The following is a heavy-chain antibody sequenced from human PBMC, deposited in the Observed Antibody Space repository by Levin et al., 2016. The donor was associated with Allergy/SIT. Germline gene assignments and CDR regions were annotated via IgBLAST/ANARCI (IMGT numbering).Heavy chain of an antibody. CDR2: FGPNADMR. CDR1: GDTFSSYG. CDR3: ARDSLVRGVILLFDP. V-gene: IGHV1-69*04. D-gene: IGHD3-10*01. Sequence: SVKVSCKAPGDTFSSYGISWVRQAPGQGLEWMGRFGPNADMRNYVQKFQDRVTITVDKSTDTAYMEMNGLKSEDTAVYFCARDSLVRGVILLFDPWGQGTLVTVSS. J-gene: IGHJ5*02.